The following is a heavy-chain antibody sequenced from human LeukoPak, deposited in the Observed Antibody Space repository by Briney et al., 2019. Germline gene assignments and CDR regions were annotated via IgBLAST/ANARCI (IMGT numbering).Heavy chain of an antibody. CDR3: ASDSIAAAGTDY. J-gene: IGHJ4*02. CDR1: GFTVSSNY. CDR2: IYSGGST. D-gene: IGHD6-13*01. V-gene: IGHV3-66*01. Sequence: PGGSLRLSCAASGFTVSSNYMSWVRQAPGKGLEWVSVIYSGGSTYYADSVKGRFTISRDNSKNTLYLQMNSLRAEDTAVYYCASDSIAAAGTDYWGQGTLVTVSS.